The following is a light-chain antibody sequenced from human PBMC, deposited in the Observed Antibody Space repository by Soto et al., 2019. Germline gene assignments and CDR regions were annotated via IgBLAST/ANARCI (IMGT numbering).Light chain of an antibody. CDR3: QQANSFPHT. Sequence: DLQMTQSPSSVSASVGDTVTITCRASQGIGSWLAWYQQKPGKVPKLLIYAASNSQSGVPSRFSGSGSGTDFTLTISSLQPEDSATYYCQQANSFPHTFGQGTKLEIK. J-gene: IGKJ2*01. V-gene: IGKV1-12*01. CDR2: AAS. CDR1: QGIGSW.